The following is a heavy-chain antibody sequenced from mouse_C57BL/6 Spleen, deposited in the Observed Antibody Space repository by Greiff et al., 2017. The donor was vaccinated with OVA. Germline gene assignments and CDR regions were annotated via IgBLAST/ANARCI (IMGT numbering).Heavy chain of an antibody. CDR3: ASPDSSGYVRFAY. CDR2: IWGVGST. D-gene: IGHD3-2*02. V-gene: IGHV2-6*01. J-gene: IGHJ3*01. CDR1: GFSLTSYG. Sequence: QVQLKQSGPGLVAPSQSLSITCTVSGFSLTSYGVDWVRQSPGKGLEWLGVIWGVGSTNYNSALKSRLSISKDNSKSQVFLKMNSLQTDDTAMDYCASPDSSGYVRFAYWGQGTLVTVSA.